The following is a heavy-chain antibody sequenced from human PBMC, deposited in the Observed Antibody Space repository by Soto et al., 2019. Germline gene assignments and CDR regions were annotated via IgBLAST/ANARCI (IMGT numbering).Heavy chain of an antibody. CDR2: IYWDDDK. Sequence: SGPTLVNPTQTLTLTCTFSAFSLSTGGVGVGWIRQPPGKALEWLALIYWDDDKRYSPSLRSRLTITKDTSKNQVVLTMTNMDPVDTATYYCIQSRSGGDCLQYYASYYYYGMDVWGQGTTVTVSS. J-gene: IGHJ6*02. CDR3: IQSRSGGDCLQYYASYYYYGMDV. CDR1: AFSLSTGGVG. V-gene: IGHV2-5*02. D-gene: IGHD2-21*02.